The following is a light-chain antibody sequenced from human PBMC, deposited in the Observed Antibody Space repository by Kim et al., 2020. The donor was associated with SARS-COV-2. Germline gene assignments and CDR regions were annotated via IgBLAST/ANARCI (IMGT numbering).Light chain of an antibody. CDR2: NYR. CDR1: SIGSKS. J-gene: IGLJ2*01. V-gene: IGLV3-21*04. Sequence: APGKAARVTCGGNSIGSKSMNGYRHKPGQAPVLVIYNYRDRPSGIPERVCCSNSRNTATLTISRIEAEDEADYYCQVWDSSSGHRVFGGGTQLTVL. CDR3: QVWDSSSGHRV.